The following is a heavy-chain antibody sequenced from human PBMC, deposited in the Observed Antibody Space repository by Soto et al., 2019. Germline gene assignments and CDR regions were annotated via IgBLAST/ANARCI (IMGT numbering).Heavy chain of an antibody. Sequence: ASVKVSCKASGYTFTSYGISWVQQAPGQGLEWMGWISAYNGNTNYAQKLQGRVTMTTDTSTSTAYMELRSLRSDDTAVYYCAVVVVAATPYWFDPWGQGTLVTVSS. CDR1: GYTFTSYG. J-gene: IGHJ5*02. D-gene: IGHD2-15*01. CDR3: AVVVVAATPYWFDP. CDR2: ISAYNGNT. V-gene: IGHV1-18*01.